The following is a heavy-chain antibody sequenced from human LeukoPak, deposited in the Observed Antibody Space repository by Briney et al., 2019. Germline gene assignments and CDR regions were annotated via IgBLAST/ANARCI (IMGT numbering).Heavy chain of an antibody. Sequence: ASVKVSCKASGGTFSSYAISWVRQAPGEALEWRGGIIPIFGTANYAQKFQGRVTITADESTSTAYMELSSLRSEDTAVYYCARDLWVGATGLFDYWGQGTLVTVSS. J-gene: IGHJ4*02. CDR3: ARDLWVGATGLFDY. CDR2: IIPIFGTA. D-gene: IGHD1-26*01. CDR1: GGTFSSYA. V-gene: IGHV1-69*13.